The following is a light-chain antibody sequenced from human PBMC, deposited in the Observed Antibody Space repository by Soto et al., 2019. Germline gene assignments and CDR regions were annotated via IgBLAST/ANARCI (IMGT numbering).Light chain of an antibody. J-gene: IGKJ5*01. V-gene: IGKV1-39*01. Sequence: DIRLTQSPSSLSASVGDRVTISCRASQSISTYLMWYQQKPGKAPNLLIYGASGLQNGVPSRFTGSGSGTEFTLTITGLQPEDFAIYYCQQSYITPITFGQGTRLEIK. CDR3: QQSYITPIT. CDR2: GAS. CDR1: QSISTY.